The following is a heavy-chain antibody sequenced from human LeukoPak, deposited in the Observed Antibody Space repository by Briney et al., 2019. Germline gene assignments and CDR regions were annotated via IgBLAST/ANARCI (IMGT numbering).Heavy chain of an antibody. V-gene: IGHV1-2*04. J-gene: IGHJ5*02. CDR1: GYTFTGYY. Sequence: ASVKVSCKASGYTFTGYYMHWVRQAPGQGLEWMGWINPNSGGTNYAQKFQGWVTITRDTSASTAYMELSSLRSEDTAVYYCARTPGLYSSSFNWFDPWGQGTLVTVSS. D-gene: IGHD6-13*01. CDR2: INPNSGGT. CDR3: ARTPGLYSSSFNWFDP.